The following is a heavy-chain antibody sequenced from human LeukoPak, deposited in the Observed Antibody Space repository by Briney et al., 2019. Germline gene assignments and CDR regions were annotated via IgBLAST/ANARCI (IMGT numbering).Heavy chain of an antibody. D-gene: IGHD1-1*01. J-gene: IGHJ4*02. CDR3: ATIWRDPSVATGGGSDY. Sequence: GASVKVSYTASGYTFTAYYMHWVRQAPGQGLEWTGWINPKSGDTNFAQKFEGRVTMTRDTSINSAYMELSPLKSEDTAVYHCATIWRDPSVATGGGSDYWGQGTLFTVSS. CDR2: INPKSGDT. V-gene: IGHV1-2*02. CDR1: GYTFTAYY.